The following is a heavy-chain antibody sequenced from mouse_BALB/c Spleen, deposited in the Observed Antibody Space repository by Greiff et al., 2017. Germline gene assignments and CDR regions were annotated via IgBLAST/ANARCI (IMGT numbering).Heavy chain of an antibody. CDR2: ISYDGSN. CDR3: ARHYWD. Sequence: DVKLVESGPGLVKPSQSLSLTCSVTGYSITSGYYWHWIRQFPGNKLEWMGYISYDGSNNYNPSLKNRISITRDTSKNQFFLKLNSVTTEDTATYYCARHYWDWGQGTLVTVSA. J-gene: IGHJ3*01. V-gene: IGHV3-6*02. D-gene: IGHD1-2*01. CDR1: GYSITSGYY.